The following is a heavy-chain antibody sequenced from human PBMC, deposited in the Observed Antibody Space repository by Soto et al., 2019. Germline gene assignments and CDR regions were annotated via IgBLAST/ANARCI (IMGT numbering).Heavy chain of an antibody. J-gene: IGHJ4*02. CDR1: GFTFSSYV. D-gene: IGHD3-22*01. CDR3: ARDGFERSDYYGTHHFDY. V-gene: IGHV3-30-3*01. CDR2: ISSDGTNI. Sequence: GGSLRLSCAASGFTFSSYVMHWVRQAPGKGLEWVALISSDGTNIYYADSVKGRFTISRDNSKNTLSLQVNSLRVEDMAVYYCARDGFERSDYYGTHHFDYWGQGTLLTGAS.